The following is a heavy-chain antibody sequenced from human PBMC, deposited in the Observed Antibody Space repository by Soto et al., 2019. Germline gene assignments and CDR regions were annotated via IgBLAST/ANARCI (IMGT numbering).Heavy chain of an antibody. V-gene: IGHV1-46*01. D-gene: IGHD6-6*01. CDR1: GYTFTSYY. CDR3: ARAVRVINVPSGFGP. CDR2: LNPSGGST. Sequence: ASVKVSCKASGYTFTSYYMHWVRQAPGQGLEWMGILNPSGGSTSYAQKFQGRVTMTRDTSTSTVYMELSSLRSEDTAGYYCARAVRVINVPSGFGPGGQGTLVTFSS. J-gene: IGHJ5*02.